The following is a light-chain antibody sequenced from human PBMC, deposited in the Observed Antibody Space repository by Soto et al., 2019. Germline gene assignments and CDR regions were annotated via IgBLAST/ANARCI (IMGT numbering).Light chain of an antibody. CDR2: DAS. J-gene: IGKJ5*01. Sequence: EIVMTQSPATLSVSPGGRATLSCRASQSIASHLAWYQQKPGQAPRLLIHDASSRATGIPARFSGSGSGTDFTLTISSLEPEDFAVYYCQQRNNWPPSITFGPGTRLEIK. CDR3: QQRNNWPPSIT. CDR1: QSIASH. V-gene: IGKV3-11*01.